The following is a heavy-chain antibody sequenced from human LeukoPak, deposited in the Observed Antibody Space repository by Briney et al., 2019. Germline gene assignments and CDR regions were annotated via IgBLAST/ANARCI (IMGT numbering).Heavy chain of an antibody. Sequence: PGRSLRLSCAASGFTFSSYGMHRVRQAPGKGLEWVSAISGSGGSTYYADSVKGRFTISRDNSKNTLYLQMNSLRAEDTAVYYCAKDTPLRRPYYFDYWGQGTLVTVSS. CDR2: ISGSGGST. V-gene: IGHV3-23*01. J-gene: IGHJ4*02. CDR1: GFTFSSYG. CDR3: AKDTPLRRPYYFDY.